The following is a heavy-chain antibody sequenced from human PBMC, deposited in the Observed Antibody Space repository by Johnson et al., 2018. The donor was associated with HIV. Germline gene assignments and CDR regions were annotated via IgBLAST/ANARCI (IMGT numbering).Heavy chain of an antibody. Sequence: QVQLVESGGGVVQPGRSLRLSCAASGFTFSSYAMHWVRQAPGTGLEWVAVISYDGRNKYYADSVKGRFTISRDNSKNTLYLQMNSLRADDTAVYYCARTTRMVGAFDIWGQGTMVTVSS. CDR3: ARTTRMVGAFDI. V-gene: IGHV3-30*14. D-gene: IGHD2-15*01. CDR1: GFTFSSYA. CDR2: ISYDGRNK. J-gene: IGHJ3*02.